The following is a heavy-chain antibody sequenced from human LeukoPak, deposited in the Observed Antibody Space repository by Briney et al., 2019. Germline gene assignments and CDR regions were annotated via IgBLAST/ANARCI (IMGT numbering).Heavy chain of an antibody. V-gene: IGHV4-59*01. J-gene: IGHJ4*02. CDR3: ARVGTYGSGSYLSWLDY. CDR2: IYYTGST. CDR1: GGSISSYY. D-gene: IGHD3-10*01. Sequence: PSETLSLTCTVSGGSISSYYWSWIRQPPGKGLEWIGYIYYTGSTNYNPSLKSRVTISVDTSKNQFSLKLSSVTAADTAVYYCARVGTYGSGSYLSWLDYWGQGTLVTVSS.